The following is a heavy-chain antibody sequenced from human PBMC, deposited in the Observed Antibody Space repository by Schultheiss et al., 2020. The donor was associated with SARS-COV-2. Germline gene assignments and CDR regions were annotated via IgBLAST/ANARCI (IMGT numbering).Heavy chain of an antibody. J-gene: IGHJ5*02. CDR1: GYTFTSYD. Sequence: GESLKISCKASGYTFTSYDINWVRQATGQGLEWMGWMNPNSGNTGYAQKFQGRVTMTRNTSISTAYMDLRSLRSDDTAVYYCAREEWTVAATNNWFDPWGQGTLVTVSS. CDR2: MNPNSGNT. D-gene: IGHD2-15*01. CDR3: AREEWTVAATNNWFDP. V-gene: IGHV1-8*01.